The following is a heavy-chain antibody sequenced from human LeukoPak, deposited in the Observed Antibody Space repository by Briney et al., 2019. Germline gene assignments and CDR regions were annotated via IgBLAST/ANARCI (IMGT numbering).Heavy chain of an antibody. CDR1: GGSFSGYY. V-gene: IGHV4-34*01. CDR2: INHSGST. CDR3: ARGPRVVPAAISRFTNFDY. J-gene: IGHJ4*02. Sequence: SETLSLTCAVYGGSFSGYYWSWIRQPPGKGLEWIGEINHSGSTNYNPSLKSRVTISVDTSKNQFSLKLSSVTAADTAVYYCARGPRVVPAAISRFTNFDYWGQGTLSPSPQ. D-gene: IGHD2-2*02.